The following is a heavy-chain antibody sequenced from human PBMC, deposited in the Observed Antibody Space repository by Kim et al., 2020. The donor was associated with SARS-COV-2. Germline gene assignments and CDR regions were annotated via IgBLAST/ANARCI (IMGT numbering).Heavy chain of an antibody. D-gene: IGHD3-22*01. CDR2: FDPEDGET. CDR3: ATGSSSVYNRDLDY. CDR1: GYTLTELS. V-gene: IGHV1-24*01. J-gene: IGHJ4*02. Sequence: ASVKVSCKVSGYTLTELSMHWVRQAPGKGLEWMGGFDPEDGETIYAQKFQGRVTMTEDTSTDTAYMELSSLRSEDTAVYYCATGSSSVYNRDLDYWGQGTLVTVSS.